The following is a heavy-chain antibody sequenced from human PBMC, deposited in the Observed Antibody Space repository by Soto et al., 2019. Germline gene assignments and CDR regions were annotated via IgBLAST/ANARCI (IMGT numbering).Heavy chain of an antibody. Sequence: GESLKLSCKGSGYTFTNYWIGWVRQMPGKGLEWMGIIYPGDSDTKYNPSLQGQVTIPADKSITTTSLQWSSLKDSDTALYYCAASIRYYGMDVGWQGTTGKVSS. CDR2: IYPGDSDT. V-gene: IGHV5-51*01. J-gene: IGHJ6*01. CDR1: GYTFTNYW. CDR3: AASIRYYGMDV.